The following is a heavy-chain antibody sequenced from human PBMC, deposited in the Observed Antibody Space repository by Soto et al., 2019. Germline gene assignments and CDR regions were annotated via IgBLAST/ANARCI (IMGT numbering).Heavy chain of an antibody. J-gene: IGHJ4*02. CDR2: IYYSGST. CDR3: ARGGSDYVWGSYRYFDY. CDR1: GGSISSYY. Sequence: SETLSLTCTVSGGSISSYYWSWIRQPPGKGLEWIGYIYYSGSTNYNPSLKSRVTISVDTSKNQFSLKLSSVTAADTAVYYCARGGSDYVWGSYRYFDYWGQGTLVTVSS. V-gene: IGHV4-59*01. D-gene: IGHD3-16*02.